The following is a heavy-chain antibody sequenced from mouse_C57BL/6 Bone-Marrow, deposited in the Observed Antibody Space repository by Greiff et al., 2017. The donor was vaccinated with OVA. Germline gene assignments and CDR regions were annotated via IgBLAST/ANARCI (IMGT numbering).Heavy chain of an antibody. CDR1: GFNIRNTY. J-gene: IGHJ1*03. Sequence: VQLQQSVAELVRPGASVKLSCTASGFNIRNTYMYWVKQSPEQGLEWIGMIGHADGNTKYAPKFQGKATITADTSTSTVYLQRSSLTSEDTAIYYCASIYDGYYVPYFDVWGTGTTVTVSS. CDR3: ASIYDGYYVPYFDV. CDR2: IGHADGNT. D-gene: IGHD2-3*01. V-gene: IGHV14-3*01.